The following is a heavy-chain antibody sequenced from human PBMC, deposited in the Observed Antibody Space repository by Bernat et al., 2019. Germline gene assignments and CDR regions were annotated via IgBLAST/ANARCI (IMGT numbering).Heavy chain of an antibody. CDR3: VRGEVRELTY. Sequence: QVQLVQSGSELKKPGASVKVSCKASGYTFTSYARNGVRQAPGQGLEWMGWINTNTGNPTYVQGFTGRFVFSLDTSVTTAYLQISSLKPEDTAVYYCVRGEVRELTYWGQGTLVTVSS. J-gene: IGHJ4*02. CDR1: GYTFTSYA. V-gene: IGHV7-4-1*02. CDR2: INTNTGNP. D-gene: IGHD3-16*01.